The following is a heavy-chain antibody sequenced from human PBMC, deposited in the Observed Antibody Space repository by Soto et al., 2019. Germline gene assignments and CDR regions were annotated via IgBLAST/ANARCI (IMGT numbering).Heavy chain of an antibody. CDR1: GFTFSSYS. J-gene: IGHJ6*03. D-gene: IGHD2-2*01. V-gene: IGHV3-21*01. Sequence: GGSLRLSCAASGFTFSSYSMNWVRQAPGKGLEWVSSISSSSYIYYADSVKGRFTISRDNAKNSLYLQMNSLRAEDTAVYYCARSREYQLSRRDYYYYMDVWGKGTTVTVSS. CDR3: ARSREYQLSRRDYYYYMDV. CDR2: ISSSSYI.